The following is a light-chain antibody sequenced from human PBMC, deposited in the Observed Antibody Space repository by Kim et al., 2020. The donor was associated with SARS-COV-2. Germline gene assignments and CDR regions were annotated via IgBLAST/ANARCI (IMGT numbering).Light chain of an antibody. CDR2: GAS. CDR3: QQYNARLGT. Sequence: EIVMPPSPATLSVSPGERATLFCRASQSVSTSLAWYQQKPGQPPRLLIHGASARATGVPARFSGSGSGTEFTLTISSVQSEDFAVYYCQQYNARLGTFGQGTKVDIK. CDR1: QSVSTS. J-gene: IGKJ1*01. V-gene: IGKV3-15*01.